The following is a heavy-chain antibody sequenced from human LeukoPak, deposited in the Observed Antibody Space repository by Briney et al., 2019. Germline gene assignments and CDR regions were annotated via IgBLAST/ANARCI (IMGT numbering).Heavy chain of an antibody. V-gene: IGHV3-20*04. CDR3: ARDLMASYNWNGVDY. J-gene: IGHJ4*02. CDR2: INWNGGST. D-gene: IGHD1-20*01. CDR1: GFTFDDYG. Sequence: GGSLRLSCAASGFTFDDYGMSWVRQPPGKGLEWVSGINWNGGSTGYADSVKRRFTISRDNAKNSLYLQMNSLRAEDTALYYCARDLMASYNWNGVDYWGQGTLVTVSS.